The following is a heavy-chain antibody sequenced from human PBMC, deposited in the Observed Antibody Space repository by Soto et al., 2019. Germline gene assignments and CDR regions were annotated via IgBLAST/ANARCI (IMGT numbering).Heavy chain of an antibody. CDR3: AGHRFTGGLGYYYYGMDV. Sequence: SETLSLTCTVSGGSISSSSYYWGWIRQPPGKGLEWIGSIYYSGSTYYNPSLKSRVTISVDTSKNQFSLKLSSVTAADTAVYYCAGHRFTGGLGYYYYGMDVWGQGTTVT. CDR1: GGSISSSSYY. CDR2: IYYSGST. D-gene: IGHD7-27*01. V-gene: IGHV4-39*01. J-gene: IGHJ6*02.